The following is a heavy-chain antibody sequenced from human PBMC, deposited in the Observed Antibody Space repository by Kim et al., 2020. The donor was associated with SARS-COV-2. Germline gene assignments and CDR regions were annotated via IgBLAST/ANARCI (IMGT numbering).Heavy chain of an antibody. CDR2: VNTNTANP. CDR3: ARWAGSVPSQWLGPVDY. V-gene: IGHV7-4-1*01. J-gene: IGHJ4*02. Sequence: ASVKVSCKASGYSLTNYAINWVRQAPGQGLEWMGGVNTNTANPTYAQGFTGRFVFSLDTSVNTAYLQIFNLKADDTAVYYCARWAGSVPSQWLGPVDYWGQGTLVTVSS. CDR1: GYSLTNYA. D-gene: IGHD6-19*01.